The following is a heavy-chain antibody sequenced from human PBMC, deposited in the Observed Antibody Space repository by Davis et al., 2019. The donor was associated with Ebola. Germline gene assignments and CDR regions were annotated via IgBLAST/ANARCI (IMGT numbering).Heavy chain of an antibody. CDR2: ISAYNGNT. J-gene: IGHJ4*02. CDR3: ARDSRGSRPFDY. D-gene: IGHD2-15*01. V-gene: IGHV1-18*01. CDR1: GYTFSNYA. Sequence: AASVKVSCKASGYTFSNYAFSWVRQAPGQGLEWLGWISAYNGNTNYAQKLQGRVTMTTDTSTSTAYMELRSLRSDDTAVYYCARDSRGSRPFDYWGQGTLVTVSS.